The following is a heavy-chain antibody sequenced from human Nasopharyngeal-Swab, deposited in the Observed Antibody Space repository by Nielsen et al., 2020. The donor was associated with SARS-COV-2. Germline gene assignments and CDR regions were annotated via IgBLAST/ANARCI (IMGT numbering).Heavy chain of an antibody. Sequence: GESLTRSWAASGFSFSSYSVNGGRQAPGKGEEWDSYTSSSSSTIYYADSVKGRVTISRDNAKNSLYLQMNSLRAEDTAVYYCAREVVVPSGGYNWFDPWGQGTLVTVSS. CDR2: TSSSSSTI. D-gene: IGHD2-2*01. V-gene: IGHV3-48*01. CDR1: GFSFSSYS. J-gene: IGHJ5*02. CDR3: AREVVVPSGGYNWFDP.